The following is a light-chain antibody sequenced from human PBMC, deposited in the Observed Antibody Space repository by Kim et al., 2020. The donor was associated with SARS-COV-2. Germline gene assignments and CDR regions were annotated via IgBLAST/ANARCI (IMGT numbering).Light chain of an antibody. Sequence: DIVLTQSPDTLSLSPGDRATLSCRASQSFGISYLAWYQQKPGQAPRHLIYGASRRAAGIPDRFSGSGSGTDFTLNISRLEPEDFAVYYCQYYCDPFTFGEGTKVDIK. CDR1: QSFGISY. J-gene: IGKJ4*01. CDR2: GAS. V-gene: IGKV3-20*01. CDR3: QYYCDPFT.